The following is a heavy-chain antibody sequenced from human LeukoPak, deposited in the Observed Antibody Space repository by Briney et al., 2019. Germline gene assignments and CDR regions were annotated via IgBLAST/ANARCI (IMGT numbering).Heavy chain of an antibody. V-gene: IGHV1-69*01. CDR1: GGTFSRNA. D-gene: IGHD1-26*01. J-gene: IGHJ4*02. CDR3: ARGSGSYYFYYFQY. Sequence: SVKVSCKASGGTFSRNAISWVRQAPGQGLEWMGGIIPIFGTTNYAQKFQGRVTIAADESTSTAYMELSSLKSDDTAVYYCARGSGSYYFYYFQYWGQGTLVTVSS. CDR2: IIPIFGTT.